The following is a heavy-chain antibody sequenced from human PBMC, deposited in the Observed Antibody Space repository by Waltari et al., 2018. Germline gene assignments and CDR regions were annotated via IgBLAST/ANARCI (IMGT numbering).Heavy chain of an antibody. CDR3: ATAPDAFQIIN. Sequence: QVQLVQSGAEVKKPGASVKVSCKTSGYTFTAYYMYWGRQARGQGLEWMGWIKHYSGGTAYAQKFQGRVTMTRETSISTAYMELNRLISDDSAMYYCATAPDAFQIINWGQGTLVTVSS. D-gene: IGHD2-2*01. CDR1: GYTFTAYY. J-gene: IGHJ4*02. V-gene: IGHV1-2*02. CDR2: IKHYSGGT.